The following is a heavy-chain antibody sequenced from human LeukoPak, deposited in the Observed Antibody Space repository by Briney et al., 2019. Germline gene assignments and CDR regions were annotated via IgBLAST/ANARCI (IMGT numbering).Heavy chain of an antibody. D-gene: IGHD3-10*01. CDR1: GFTVSSNY. CDR3: ARDRGDWGFDY. Sequence: GGSLRLSCAASGFTVSSNYMSWVRQAPGKGLEWVSVIYSGGSTYYADSVKGRFTISRDNSKNTLYPQMNSLRAEDTAVYYCARDRGDWGFDYWGQGTLVTVSS. CDR2: IYSGGST. J-gene: IGHJ4*02. V-gene: IGHV3-53*01.